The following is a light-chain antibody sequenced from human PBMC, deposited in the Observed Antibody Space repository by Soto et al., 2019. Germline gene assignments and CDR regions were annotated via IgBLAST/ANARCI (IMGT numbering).Light chain of an antibody. CDR1: QSISSW. J-gene: IGKJ5*01. CDR2: DAS. V-gene: IGKV1-5*01. CDR3: QQYDNLPIT. Sequence: DIQMTQSPSTLSASVGDRVTITCRASQSISSWLAWYQQKPGKAPKLLIYDASSLESGVPSRFSGSGSGTDFTFTINSLQPEDIATYYCQQYDNLPITFGQGTRLEIK.